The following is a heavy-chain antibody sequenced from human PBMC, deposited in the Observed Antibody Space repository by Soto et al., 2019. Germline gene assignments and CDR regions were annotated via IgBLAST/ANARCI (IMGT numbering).Heavy chain of an antibody. CDR3: ARPIRGSPEDV. V-gene: IGHV3-7*05. D-gene: IGHD1-20*01. CDR2: IKTDGSEK. J-gene: IGHJ6*02. CDR1: GFTFSAYW. Sequence: EVQLVESGGGLVQPGGSLRLSCEASGFTFSAYWMGWVRQAPGKGLQWVATIKTDGSEKYYVDSVTGRFTISRDNDKNSLYLQLNTLRAEDTGVYYCARPIRGSPEDVWGQGTTVTVSS.